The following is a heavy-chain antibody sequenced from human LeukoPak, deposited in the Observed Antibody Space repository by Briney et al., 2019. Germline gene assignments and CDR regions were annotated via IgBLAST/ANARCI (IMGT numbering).Heavy chain of an antibody. D-gene: IGHD1-20*01. CDR1: GFTFSSYA. J-gene: IGHJ4*02. CDR2: IYSGGST. Sequence: GGSLRLSCAASGFTFSSYAMHWVRQAPGKGLEWVSVIYSGGSTYYADSVKGRFTISRDNSKNTLYLQMNSLRAEDTAVYYCARAHPDPYNWYEFDYWGQGTLVTVSS. CDR3: ARAHPDPYNWYEFDY. V-gene: IGHV3-53*01.